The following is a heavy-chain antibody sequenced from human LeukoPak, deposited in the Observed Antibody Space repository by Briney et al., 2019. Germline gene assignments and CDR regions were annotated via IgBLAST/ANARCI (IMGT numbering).Heavy chain of an antibody. CDR3: ARGYSYSFDY. CDR1: GDSVSSNTVA. V-gene: IGHV6-1*01. Sequence: SQTLSLTCAISGDSVSSNTVAWNWLRQSPSRGLEWLGRTYYRSKWYNDFAVSVKSRITINPDTSKNQFSLQLNSVTPEDTAVYYCARGYSYSFDYWGQGTLVTVSS. D-gene: IGHD5-18*01. J-gene: IGHJ4*02. CDR2: TYYRSKWYN.